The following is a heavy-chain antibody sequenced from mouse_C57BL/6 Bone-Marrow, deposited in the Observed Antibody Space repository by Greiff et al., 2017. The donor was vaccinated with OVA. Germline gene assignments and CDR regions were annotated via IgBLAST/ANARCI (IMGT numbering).Heavy chain of an antibody. D-gene: IGHD2-4*01. J-gene: IGHJ1*03. CDR1: GYTFTSYW. Sequence: QVQLQQPGAELVRPGTSVKLSCKASGYTFTSYWMHWVKQRPGQGLEWIGVIDPSDSYTNYNQKFKGKATLTVDTSSSTAYMQLSSLTSEDSAVYYCARSGAIYYDYFHGYFDVWGTGTTVTVSS. V-gene: IGHV1-59*01. CDR3: ARSGAIYYDYFHGYFDV. CDR2: IDPSDSYT.